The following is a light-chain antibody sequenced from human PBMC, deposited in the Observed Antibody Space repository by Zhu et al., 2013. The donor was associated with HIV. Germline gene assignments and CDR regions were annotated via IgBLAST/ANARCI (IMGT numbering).Light chain of an antibody. CDR3: AAWDDSLNGWV. CDR1: SSNIGSNY. V-gene: IGLV1-44*01. J-gene: IGLJ3*02. Sequence: QSVLTQPPSASGTPGQRVTISCSGSSSNIGSNYVYWYQQLPGTAPKLLIYSNNQRPSGVPDRFSGSKSGTSAPLAISGLQSVDEADYYCAAWDDSLNGWVFGGGTKLTVL. CDR2: SNN.